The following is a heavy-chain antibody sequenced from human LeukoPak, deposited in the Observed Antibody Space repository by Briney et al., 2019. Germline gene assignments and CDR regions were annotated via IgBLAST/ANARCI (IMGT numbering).Heavy chain of an antibody. CDR3: ARVGIAAAGTEFDP. D-gene: IGHD6-13*01. CDR1: GGCIRSSYYY. Sequence: SETLCLTCTVSGGCIRSSYYYWGWIRQPPGKGLEWIGSIYDSGSTYYNPSLKSRVTISVDTSKNQFSLKLSSVTAADTAVYYCARVGIAAAGTEFDPWGQGTLVTVSS. CDR2: IYDSGST. J-gene: IGHJ5*02. V-gene: IGHV4-39*07.